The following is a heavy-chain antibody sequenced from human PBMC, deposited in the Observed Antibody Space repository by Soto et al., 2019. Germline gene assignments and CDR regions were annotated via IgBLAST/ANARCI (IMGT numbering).Heavy chain of an antibody. CDR1: GGSISSGGYS. D-gene: IGHD3-10*01. V-gene: IGHV4-30-2*01. CDR3: ARSGSGSFPYYFDY. J-gene: IGHJ4*02. Sequence: SETLSLTCAVSGGSISSGGYSWSWIRQPPGKGLEWIGYIYHSGSTYYNPSLKSRVTISVDRSKNQFSLKLSSVTAADTAVYYCARSGSGSFPYYFDYWGQGTLVTV. CDR2: IYHSGST.